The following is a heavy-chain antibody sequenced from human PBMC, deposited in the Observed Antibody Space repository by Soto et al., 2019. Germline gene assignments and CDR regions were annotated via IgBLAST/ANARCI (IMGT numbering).Heavy chain of an antibody. CDR2: IYYRGST. CDR3: ARHGVELATCFYPSLLTGGNHYYDYGMDV. J-gene: IGHJ6*02. CDR1: GGSISSSSYY. Sequence: QLQLQESGPGLVKPSETLSLTCTVSGGSISSSSYYWGWIRPPPGKGLEWIGSIYYRGSTYYNPSLKSRVTISVHPSKNQFSLQLSSVAAADTAVYYGARHGVELATCFYPSLLTGGNHYYDYGMDVWGQGTTVTVS. D-gene: IGHD3-3*01. V-gene: IGHV4-39*01.